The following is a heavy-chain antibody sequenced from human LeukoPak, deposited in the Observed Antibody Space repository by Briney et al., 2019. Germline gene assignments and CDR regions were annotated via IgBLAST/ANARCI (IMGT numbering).Heavy chain of an antibody. V-gene: IGHV3-23*01. J-gene: IGHJ4*02. Sequence: PGGSLRLSCAASGFTFSSYGMHWVRQAPGKGLEWVSAISGSGGSTYYADSVKGRFTISRDNSKNTLYLQMNSLRAEDTAVYYCAKRYSSGWTDFDYWGQGTLVTVSS. CDR2: ISGSGGST. CDR1: GFTFSSYG. D-gene: IGHD6-19*01. CDR3: AKRYSSGWTDFDY.